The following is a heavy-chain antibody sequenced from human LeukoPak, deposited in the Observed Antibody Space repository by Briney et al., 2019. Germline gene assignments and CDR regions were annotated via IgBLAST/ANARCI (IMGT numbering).Heavy chain of an antibody. Sequence: PGGSLRLSCAASGFTFSSYSMNWARQAPGKGLEWVSSISSSSGYIYYADSVKGRFTISRDNAKNSLYLQMNSLRAEDTAVYYCARDCSSTSCYSWIDYWGQGTLVTVSS. J-gene: IGHJ4*02. D-gene: IGHD2-2*02. CDR3: ARDCSSTSCYSWIDY. V-gene: IGHV3-21*01. CDR2: ISSSSGYI. CDR1: GFTFSSYS.